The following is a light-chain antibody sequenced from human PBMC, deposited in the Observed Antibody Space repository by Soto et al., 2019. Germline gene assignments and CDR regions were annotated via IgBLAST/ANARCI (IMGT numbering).Light chain of an antibody. Sequence: DIQMTQSPSSLSASVGDRVTITCRASQGISRYLNWYQQKPGKAPKVLIYAASNLESGVPSRFRGSGSGTDFSPTISSLQAGDFATYFCQATFTTPYTFGQGTNVDIK. V-gene: IGKV1-39*01. CDR1: QGISRY. CDR3: QATFTTPYT. J-gene: IGKJ2*01. CDR2: AAS.